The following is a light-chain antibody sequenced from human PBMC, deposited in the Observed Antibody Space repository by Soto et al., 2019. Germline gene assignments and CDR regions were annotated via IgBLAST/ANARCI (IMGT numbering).Light chain of an antibody. CDR3: QQYNTYPWT. V-gene: IGKV1-5*03. CDR2: KAS. J-gene: IGKJ1*01. Sequence: DIQMTQSPSTLSASIGDRVTITCRASESVKSWLAWYQQKVGKAPKFLIYKASTLESGVPSRFSGSGSGTEFTLTISSLQPDDFATYYCQQYNTYPWTFGQGTKVDIK. CDR1: ESVKSW.